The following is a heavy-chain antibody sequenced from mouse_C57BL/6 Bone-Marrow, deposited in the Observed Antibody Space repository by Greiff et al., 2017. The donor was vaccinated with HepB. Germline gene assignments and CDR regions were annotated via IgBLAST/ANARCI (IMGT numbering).Heavy chain of an antibody. CDR1: GYPFTSYW. Sequence: VQLQQSGPVLARPGASVKMSCKPSGYPFTSYWLHWVHQRPGQGLEWIGAIYPGNSDTSYNQKFKGKAKLTAVTSASTAYMELSSRTNEDSAVEYCTRSEYYGSSYWVAYWGQGTRVTVSA. D-gene: IGHD1-1*01. CDR2: IYPGNSDT. CDR3: TRSEYYGSSYWVAY. J-gene: IGHJ3*01. V-gene: IGHV1-5*01.